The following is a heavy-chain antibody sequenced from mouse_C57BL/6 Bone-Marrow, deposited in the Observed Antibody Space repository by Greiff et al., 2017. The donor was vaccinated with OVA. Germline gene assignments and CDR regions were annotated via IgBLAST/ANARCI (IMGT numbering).Heavy chain of an antibody. CDR2: IDPETGGT. Sequence: VQLQASGAELVRPGASVTLSCKASGYTFTDYEMHWVKQTPVHGLEWIGAIDPETGGTAYNQKFKGKAILTADKSSSTAYMEIRSLTSEDSAVYYCTRGGILYDYGSSYWYFDVWGTGTTVTVSS. CDR3: TRGGILYDYGSSYWYFDV. CDR1: GYTFTDYE. V-gene: IGHV1-15*01. J-gene: IGHJ1*03. D-gene: IGHD1-1*01.